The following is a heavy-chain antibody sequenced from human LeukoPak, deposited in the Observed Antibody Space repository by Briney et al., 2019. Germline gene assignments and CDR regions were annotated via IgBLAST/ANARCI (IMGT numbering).Heavy chain of an antibody. J-gene: IGHJ4*02. D-gene: IGHD3-22*01. CDR3: ARVIDYDISGYYLGY. CDR1: GGSFNGYY. V-gene: IGHV4-34*01. Sequence: SSETLSLTCAVYGGSFNGYYWSWIRQPPGKGLEWIGEINDSGSTSCSPSLKSRVSISVDTSKNQFSLKLSSVTAADTAVYYCARVIDYDISGYYLGYWGQGTRVTVSS. CDR2: INDSGST.